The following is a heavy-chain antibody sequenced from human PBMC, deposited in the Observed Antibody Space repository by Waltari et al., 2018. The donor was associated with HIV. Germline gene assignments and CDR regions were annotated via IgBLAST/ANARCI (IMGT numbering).Heavy chain of an antibody. J-gene: IGHJ4*02. D-gene: IGHD6-19*01. CDR3: AKSGRMQWLASFDY. CDR1: GFDFDIYS. CDR2: ISSSSTYI. V-gene: IGHV3-21*01. Sequence: EVQLVESGGGLVKPGESLRLSCVASGFDFDIYSLNWVRQAPGKGLEWVSSISSSSTYIFYGDSVNGRFTITRDRAKQSIHLQMNSLRAEDTAVYYCAKSGRMQWLASFDYWGQGTLVTVSS.